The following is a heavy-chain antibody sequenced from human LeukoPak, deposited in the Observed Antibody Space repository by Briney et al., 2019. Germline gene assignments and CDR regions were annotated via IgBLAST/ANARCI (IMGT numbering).Heavy chain of an antibody. Sequence: SETLSLTCTVSGGSISSYYWSWIRQPPGKGLKWIGYIYYSGSTNYNPSLKSRVTISVDTSKNQFSLKLSSVTAADTAVYYCARGRTILPFDYWGQGTLVTVSS. CDR3: ARGRTILPFDY. D-gene: IGHD3-3*01. J-gene: IGHJ4*02. CDR2: IYYSGST. CDR1: GGSISSYY. V-gene: IGHV4-59*01.